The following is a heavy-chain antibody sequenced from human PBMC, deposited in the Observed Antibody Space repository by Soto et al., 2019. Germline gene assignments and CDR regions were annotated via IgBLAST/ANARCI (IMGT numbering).Heavy chain of an antibody. CDR2: IYHSGRT. CDR1: GGPISSSNW. V-gene: IGHV4-4*02. J-gene: IGHJ3*02. CDR3: ARSVAAPPGVDAFDI. D-gene: IGHD6-19*01. Sequence: TSETLSLTCAVSGGPISSSNWWSWVCAPPGKGLEWIGEIYHSGRTDDNPAVKSRVPISVDTSKDKYSMKLSSVTAADTAVYYCARSVAAPPGVDAFDIWGQGTMVT.